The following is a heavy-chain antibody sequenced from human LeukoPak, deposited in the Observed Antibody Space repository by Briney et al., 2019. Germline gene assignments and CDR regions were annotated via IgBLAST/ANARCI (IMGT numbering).Heavy chain of an antibody. CDR2: ISGGGGST. J-gene: IGHJ4*02. Sequence: GGSLRLSCAASGFTFSSYAMSWVRQAPGKGLEWVSAISGGGGSTYYADSVKGRFTISRDNSKNTLYLQMNSLRAEDTAVYYCAKSGISYYYDSSGYYFLDYWGQGTLVTVSS. CDR1: GFTFSSYA. D-gene: IGHD3-22*01. CDR3: AKSGISYYYDSSGYYFLDY. V-gene: IGHV3-23*01.